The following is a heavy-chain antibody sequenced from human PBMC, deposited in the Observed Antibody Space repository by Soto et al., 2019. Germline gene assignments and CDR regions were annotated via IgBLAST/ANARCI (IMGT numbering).Heavy chain of an antibody. V-gene: IGHV4-59*01. CDR1: GGSISPYY. D-gene: IGHD6-13*01. J-gene: IGHJ6*03. CDR2: VYYSGNT. Sequence: PSETLSLTCTVSGGSISPYYWSWIRQPPGKGLGWIGYVYYSGNTNYNPSLESRVTISVDTSRNRFSLNLTSATAADTAVYYCARKGAAASYAHYYMDVWGRGTAVTAP. CDR3: ARKGAAASYAHYYMDV.